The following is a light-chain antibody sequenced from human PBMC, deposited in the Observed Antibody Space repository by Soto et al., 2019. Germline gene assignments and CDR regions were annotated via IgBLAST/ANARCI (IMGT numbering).Light chain of an antibody. Sequence: EIVLTQSPATLSLSPGERATLSCRASQSVSSYLAWYQQKPGQAPRLLIYDASNRATGIPARFGGSGSGTDFTLTINSLEPEDLAVYYCQHRSNWPLTFGGGTKVEI. CDR2: DAS. V-gene: IGKV3-11*01. J-gene: IGKJ4*01. CDR3: QHRSNWPLT. CDR1: QSVSSY.